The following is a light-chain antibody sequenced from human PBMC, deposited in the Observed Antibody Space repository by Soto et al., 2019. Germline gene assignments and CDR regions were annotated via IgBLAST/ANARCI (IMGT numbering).Light chain of an antibody. CDR1: QSLLRSNGFTY. CDR3: MQAVQPPHT. Sequence: DIVMTQSPLSLPVTPGEPASISCRSSQSLLRSNGFTYLDWYLQKPGQSPQLLIYLVSKRASGVPDRFSGSGPGADFTLTISRVEADDVGVYYCMQAVQPPHTFGQGTKLELK. J-gene: IGKJ2*01. CDR2: LVS. V-gene: IGKV2-28*01.